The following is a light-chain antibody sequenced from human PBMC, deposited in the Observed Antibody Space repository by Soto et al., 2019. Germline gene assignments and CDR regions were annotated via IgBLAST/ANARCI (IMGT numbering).Light chain of an antibody. CDR1: TSDVGGYNS. V-gene: IGLV2-14*03. Sequence: QSALTQPASVSGSPGRSITISCTGTTSDVGGYNSVSWYQQHPGKAPKLMIYDVIKRPSGVSNRFSGSKSGNTASLTISGLQAEDEAYYYCSSKTTSSTLVVFGGGTKLTVL. CDR3: SSKTTSSTLVV. J-gene: IGLJ3*02. CDR2: DVI.